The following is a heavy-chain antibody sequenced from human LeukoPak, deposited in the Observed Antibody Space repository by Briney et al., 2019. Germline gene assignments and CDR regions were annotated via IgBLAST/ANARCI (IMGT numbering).Heavy chain of an antibody. CDR3: ARDHFEPGVILDY. Sequence: PGGSLRLSCAGSGFTFRSYGMHWVRQAPGKGLEWVAVIWYDGSKKYYADSVKGRFTISRDNSKNTLYLQMNSLRAEDTAVYYCARDHFEPGVILDYWGQGNLVTVSS. J-gene: IGHJ4*02. CDR1: GFTFRSYG. CDR2: IWYDGSKK. D-gene: IGHD3-9*01. V-gene: IGHV3-33*01.